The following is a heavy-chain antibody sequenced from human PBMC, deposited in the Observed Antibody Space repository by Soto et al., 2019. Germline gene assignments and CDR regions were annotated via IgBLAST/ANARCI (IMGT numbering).Heavy chain of an antibody. V-gene: IGHV3-23*01. D-gene: IGHD3-22*01. CDR2: ISGSGGST. Sequence: VSLRLSCAASGFTFSSYAMSWVRQAPWKGLEWVSAISGSGGSTYYADSVKGRFTISRDNSKNTLYLQMNSLRAEDTAVYYCASRALYDSSGYYYYFDYWGQGTLVTVSS. CDR1: GFTFSSYA. J-gene: IGHJ4*02. CDR3: ASRALYDSSGYYYYFDY.